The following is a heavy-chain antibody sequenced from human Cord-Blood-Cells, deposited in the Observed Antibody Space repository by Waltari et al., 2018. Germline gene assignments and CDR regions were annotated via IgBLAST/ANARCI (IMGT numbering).Heavy chain of an antibody. Sequence: EVQLVETGGGLIQPGGSLRLSCAASGFPVSSNYMSWFRQAPGKGLEWVSVIYSGGSTYYADSVKGRFTISRDNSKNTLYLQMNSLRAEDTAVYYCAREIAARLSGSWYFDLWGRGTLVTVSS. V-gene: IGHV3-53*02. D-gene: IGHD6-6*01. CDR3: AREIAARLSGSWYFDL. CDR1: GFPVSSNY. CDR2: IYSGGST. J-gene: IGHJ2*01.